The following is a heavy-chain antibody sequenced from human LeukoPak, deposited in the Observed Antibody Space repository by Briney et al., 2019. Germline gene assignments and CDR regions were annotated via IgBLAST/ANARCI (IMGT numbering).Heavy chain of an antibody. D-gene: IGHD3-10*01. V-gene: IGHV3-74*01. J-gene: IGHJ4*02. CDR2: INSDGSSR. CDR1: GFTFRNYW. CDR3: VRDPRFSENFDY. Sequence: KPGGSLRLPCAASGFTFRNYWMHWVRQAPGKGLVCVSRINSDGSSRNYADSVKGRFTISRDDAKNTLYLQMNSLRAEDTAVYYCVRDPRFSENFDYWGQGTLVTVSS.